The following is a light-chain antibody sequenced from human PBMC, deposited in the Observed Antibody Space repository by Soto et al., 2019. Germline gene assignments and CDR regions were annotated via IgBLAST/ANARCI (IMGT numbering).Light chain of an antibody. CDR3: QKFGSSLLT. CDR2: GAS. J-gene: IGKJ4*01. V-gene: IGKV3-20*01. Sequence: EIVLTQSPGTLSLSPGERATLSCRASQTVSSSYLAWYQQKLGQAPRLLIYGASSRATGIPDRFSGSGSGKDFTLTISRLEPEDLAVYYCQKFGSSLLTFGGGTKVEIK. CDR1: QTVSSSY.